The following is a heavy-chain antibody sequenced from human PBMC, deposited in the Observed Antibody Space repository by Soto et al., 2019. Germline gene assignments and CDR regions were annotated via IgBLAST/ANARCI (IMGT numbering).Heavy chain of an antibody. V-gene: IGHV4-4*02. Sequence: QVQLQESGPGLVKPSGTLSLTCTVSGGSISSDNWWTWVRQPPGKGLEWIGEIYHSGRANYKPSLKSRIPMSVDKSKNRFSLNLTSVTAADAAVYYCARDPSGVASEAFEIWGQGTMVIVSS. J-gene: IGHJ3*02. CDR2: IYHSGRA. D-gene: IGHD2-21*01. CDR1: GGSISSDNW. CDR3: ARDPSGVASEAFEI.